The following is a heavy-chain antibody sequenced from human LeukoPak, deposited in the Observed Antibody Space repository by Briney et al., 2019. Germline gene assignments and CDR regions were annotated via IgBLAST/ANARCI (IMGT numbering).Heavy chain of an antibody. CDR1: GGTFSSYA. Sequence: SVKVSCKASGGTFSSYAISWVRQAPGQGLEWMGGIIPIFGTANYAQKFQGRVTITADESTSTAYMELSSLRSEDTAVYYCXRXXXXCXGXSXYPRPPNXYYYGMDVWGQGITVTVSS. CDR3: XRXXXXCXGXSXYPRPPNXYYYGMDV. V-gene: IGHV1-69*01. D-gene: IGHD2-15*01. CDR2: IIPIFGTA. J-gene: IGHJ6*02.